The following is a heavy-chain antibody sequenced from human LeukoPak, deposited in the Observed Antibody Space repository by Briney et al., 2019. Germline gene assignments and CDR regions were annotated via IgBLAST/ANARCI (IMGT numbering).Heavy chain of an antibody. D-gene: IGHD3-22*01. Sequence: PGGSLRLSCAASGFTVSSNYMSWVRQAPGKGLEWVSVIYSGGSTYYADSVKGRFTISRDNSKNTLYLQMNSLRAEDTAVYYCARALYYYDSSGYPSDYWGQGTLVTVSS. CDR2: IYSGGST. J-gene: IGHJ4*02. V-gene: IGHV3-66*02. CDR1: GFTVSSNY. CDR3: ARALYYYDSSGYPSDY.